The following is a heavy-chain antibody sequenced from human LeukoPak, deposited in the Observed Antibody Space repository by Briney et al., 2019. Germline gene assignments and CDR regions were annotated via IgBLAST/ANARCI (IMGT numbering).Heavy chain of an antibody. J-gene: IGHJ6*03. V-gene: IGHV1-46*01. CDR2: INPSGGST. CDR1: GYTFTSYY. D-gene: IGHD2-15*01. Sequence: ASVRVSCKASGYTFTSYYMHWVRQAPGQGLEWMGIINPSGGSTSYAQKFQGRVTMTRDTSTSTVYMELGSLRSEDTAVYYCARAPVAATEYYYYYYMDVWGKGTTVTVSS. CDR3: ARAPVAATEYYYYYYMDV.